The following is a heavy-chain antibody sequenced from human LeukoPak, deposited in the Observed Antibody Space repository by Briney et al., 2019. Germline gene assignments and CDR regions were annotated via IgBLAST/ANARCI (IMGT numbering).Heavy chain of an antibody. CDR2: ISAYNGNT. J-gene: IGHJ4*02. CDR1: GYTFTSYG. Sequence: ASVKVSCKASGYTFTSYGISWVRQAPGQGLEWMGWISAYNGNTNYAQKLQGRVTMTTDTSTSTAYLELRSLRSDDTAVYYCARVDTIFGVVIKGFDYWGQGTLVTVSS. D-gene: IGHD3-3*01. V-gene: IGHV1-18*01. CDR3: ARVDTIFGVVIKGFDY.